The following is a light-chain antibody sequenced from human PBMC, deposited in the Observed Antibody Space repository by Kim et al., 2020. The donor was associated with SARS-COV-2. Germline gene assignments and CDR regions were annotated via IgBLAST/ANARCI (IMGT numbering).Light chain of an antibody. J-gene: IGLJ3*02. V-gene: IGLV3-25*03. CDR2: EDT. CDR3: QSADSSDTFWV. CDR1: ALPKQY. Sequence: SYELTQPPSVSVSPGQTARITCSGDALPKQYAYWFQQKPGQAPVVVIYEDTERPSGIPERFSGSTSGTTGTLTISGVQAEDGADYNCQSADSSDTFWVFG.